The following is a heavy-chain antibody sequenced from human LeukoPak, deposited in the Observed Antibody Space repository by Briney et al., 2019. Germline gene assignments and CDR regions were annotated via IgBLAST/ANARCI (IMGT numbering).Heavy chain of an antibody. CDR1: GFTVSSNY. CDR2: ISSSGSST. CDR3: ARDLIHRSGEANY. D-gene: IGHD3-22*01. J-gene: IGHJ4*02. V-gene: IGHV3-11*05. Sequence: GGSLRLSCAASGFTVSSNYVSWIRQAPGKGLEWISYISSSGSSTNYADSVKGRFTISRDNAKNSLYLQMNSLRAEDTAVYYCARDLIHRSGEANYWGWGTLVTVSS.